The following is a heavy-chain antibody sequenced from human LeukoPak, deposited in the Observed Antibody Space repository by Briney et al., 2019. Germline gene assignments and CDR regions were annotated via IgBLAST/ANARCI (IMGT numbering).Heavy chain of an antibody. D-gene: IGHD4-17*01. J-gene: IGHJ3*02. CDR1: GFTFSSSA. V-gene: IGHV3-30*04. CDR2: ISYHGRDK. Sequence: GGSLRLSCAASGFTFSSSAMHWVRQAPGKGLEWVAVISYHGRDKYYADSVKGRSTISRDNSKNTLYLQMNSLRAEDTAVYYCARSAGDPHAFDIWGQGTMVTVSS. CDR3: ARSAGDPHAFDI.